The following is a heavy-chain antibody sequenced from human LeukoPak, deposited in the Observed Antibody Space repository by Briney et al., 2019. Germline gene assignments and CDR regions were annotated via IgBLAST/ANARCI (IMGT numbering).Heavy chain of an antibody. J-gene: IGHJ4*02. Sequence: GGSLRLSCAASGFTFSSYAMSWVRQAPGRGLEWVSSISGSGGSTYYADSVKGRFTISRDNAKNSLYLQMNSLRAEDTAVYYCARDSGSSFDYWGQGTLVTVSS. CDR2: ISGSGGST. D-gene: IGHD6-13*01. V-gene: IGHV3-23*01. CDR1: GFTFSSYA. CDR3: ARDSGSSFDY.